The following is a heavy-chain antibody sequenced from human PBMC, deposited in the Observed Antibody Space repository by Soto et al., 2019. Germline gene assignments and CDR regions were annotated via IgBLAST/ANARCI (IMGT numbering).Heavy chain of an antibody. J-gene: IGHJ6*02. V-gene: IGHV3-30-3*01. CDR1: GFTFSSYA. CDR2: ISYDGSNK. D-gene: IGHD5-18*01. Sequence: GGSLRLSCAASGFTFSSYAMHWVRQAPGKGLEWVAVISYDGSNKYYADSVKGRFTISRDNSKNTLYLQMNSLRAEDTTVYYCARDHGDTAMVKAGGGFGYYYYGMDVWGQGTTVTVSS. CDR3: ARDHGDTAMVKAGGGFGYYYYGMDV.